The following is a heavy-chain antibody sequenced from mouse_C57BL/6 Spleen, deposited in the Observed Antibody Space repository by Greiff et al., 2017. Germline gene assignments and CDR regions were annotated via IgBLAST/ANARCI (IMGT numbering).Heavy chain of an antibody. CDR3: ARAYDYFDY. CDR1: GFTFSSYA. V-gene: IGHV5-4*03. Sequence: EVKLMESGGGLVKPGGSLKLSCAASGFTFSSYAMSWVRQTPEKRLEWVATISDGGSYTYYPDNVKGRFTISRDNAKNNLYLQMSHLKSEDTAMYYCARAYDYFDYWGQGTTLTVSS. D-gene: IGHD2-3*01. CDR2: ISDGGSYT. J-gene: IGHJ2*01.